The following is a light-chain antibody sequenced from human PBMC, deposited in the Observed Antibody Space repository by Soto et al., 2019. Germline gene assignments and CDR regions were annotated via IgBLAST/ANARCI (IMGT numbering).Light chain of an antibody. J-gene: IGKJ2*01. Sequence: VLTQSPGTLSLSPGERATISCRASQSITRFYLAWYQHKPGQAPRLLIYDASSRATGIPHRFSGSESGTDFTLTIRRLEPEDCGVYYCQQSGGSPPYTFGQGTRLEIK. CDR3: QQSGGSPPYT. CDR2: DAS. V-gene: IGKV3-20*01. CDR1: QSITRFY.